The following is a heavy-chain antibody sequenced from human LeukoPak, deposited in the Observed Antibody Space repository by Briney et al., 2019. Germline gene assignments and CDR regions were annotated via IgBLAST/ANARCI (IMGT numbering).Heavy chain of an antibody. D-gene: IGHD1-26*01. Sequence: PGGSLRLSCAASGFTFSDYYMSWIRQAPGKGLEWVSYISSSGSTIYYADSVKGRFTISRDNAKNSLYLQMNSLRAEDTAVYYCAKLPGSSAASYDYWGQGTLVTVSS. CDR3: AKLPGSSAASYDY. CDR1: GFTFSDYY. J-gene: IGHJ4*02. CDR2: ISSSGSTI. V-gene: IGHV3-11*01.